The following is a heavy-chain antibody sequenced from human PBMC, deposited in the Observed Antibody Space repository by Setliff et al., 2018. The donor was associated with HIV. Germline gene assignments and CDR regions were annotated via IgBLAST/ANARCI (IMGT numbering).Heavy chain of an antibody. CDR3: ARGYYGSDLQNGMDV. CDR2: IQQHGSEI. CDR1: GFTFSSYS. Sequence: GGSLRLSCAASGFTFSSYSMNWVRQAPGKGLEWVANIQQHGSEIHYVASVEGRFTISRDNAKNSLYLQMNSLRGEDTAVYFCARGYYGSDLQNGMDVWGQGTTVTVSS. V-gene: IGHV3-7*01. D-gene: IGHD3-10*01. J-gene: IGHJ6*02.